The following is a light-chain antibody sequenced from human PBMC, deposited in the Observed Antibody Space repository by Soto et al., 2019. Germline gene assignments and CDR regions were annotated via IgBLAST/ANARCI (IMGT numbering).Light chain of an antibody. CDR2: EVS. Sequence: QSALTQPPSASGSPGQSVTISCTGTSSDVGGYNYVSWYQQHPGKAPKLMIYEVSKRPSGVPDRFSGSKSGNTASLTVSGLQAEGEADYYCSSYAGSSVVFGGGTKVTVL. J-gene: IGLJ2*01. V-gene: IGLV2-8*01. CDR1: SSDVGGYNY. CDR3: SSYAGSSVV.